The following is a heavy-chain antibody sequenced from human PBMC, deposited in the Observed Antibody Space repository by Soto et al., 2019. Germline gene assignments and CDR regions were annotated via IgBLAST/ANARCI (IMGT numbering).Heavy chain of an antibody. CDR1: GYSFTSYW. V-gene: IGHV5-10-1*01. J-gene: IGHJ6*02. D-gene: IGHD6-19*01. CDR3: ARHKKYSGWLQRGYYYYGMDV. Sequence: PGESLKISCKGSGYSFTSYWISWVRQMPGKGLEWMGRIDPSDSYTNYSPSFQGHVTISADKSISTAYLQWSSLKASDTAMYYCARHKKYSGWLQRGYYYYGMDVWGQGTTVTVSS. CDR2: IDPSDSYT.